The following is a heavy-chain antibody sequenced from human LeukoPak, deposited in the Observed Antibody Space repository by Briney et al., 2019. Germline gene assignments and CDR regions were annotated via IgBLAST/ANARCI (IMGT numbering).Heavy chain of an antibody. Sequence: ASVKVSCKASGGTFSSYAISWVRQAPGQGLEWMGRIIPILGIANCAQKFQGRVTITADKSTSTAYMELSSLRSEDTAVYYCARGVYGGKGGFELFDYWGQGTLVTVSS. CDR1: GGTFSSYA. CDR2: IIPILGIA. J-gene: IGHJ4*02. D-gene: IGHD4-23*01. V-gene: IGHV1-69*04. CDR3: ARGVYGGKGGFELFDY.